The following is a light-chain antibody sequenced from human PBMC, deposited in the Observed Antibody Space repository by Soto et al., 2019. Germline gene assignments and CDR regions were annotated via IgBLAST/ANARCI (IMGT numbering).Light chain of an antibody. CDR3: QQYGRSPLVT. Sequence: EIVLTQSPGTLSLSPGERATLSCRASQSVSSSYLAWYQQKPGQAPRLLIYGASSRATGIPDRFSGSGSGIDFNLTNSRLEPEDFAMYYCQQYGRSPLVTFGQGTRLEIK. CDR1: QSVSSSY. V-gene: IGKV3-20*01. J-gene: IGKJ5*01. CDR2: GAS.